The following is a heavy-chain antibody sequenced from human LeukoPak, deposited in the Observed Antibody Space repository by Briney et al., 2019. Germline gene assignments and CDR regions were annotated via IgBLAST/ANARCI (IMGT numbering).Heavy chain of an antibody. Sequence: SVKVSCKASGGTFSSYAISWVRQAPGQGLEWMGRIIPILGIANYAQKFQGRVTITADKSTSTAYMELRSLRSEDTAVYYCAEGRVGEPHSPFDYWGQGTLVTVSS. J-gene: IGHJ4*02. CDR3: AEGRVGEPHSPFDY. D-gene: IGHD3-10*01. V-gene: IGHV1-69*04. CDR1: GGTFSSYA. CDR2: IIPILGIA.